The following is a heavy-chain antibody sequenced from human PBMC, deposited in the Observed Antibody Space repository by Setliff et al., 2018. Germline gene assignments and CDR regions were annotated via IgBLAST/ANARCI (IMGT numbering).Heavy chain of an antibody. CDR3: ARGRLAWGIDI. D-gene: IGHD3-16*01. CDR2: IIPIRGAA. CDR1: RGTFSNSA. J-gene: IGHJ4*02. V-gene: IGHV1-69*13. Sequence: SVKVSCKAFRGTFSNSAINWVRQAPGQGLEWMGGIIPIRGAADYAQKFQGKVIITAGESTTTVFMELSNLRSEDTAVYFCARGRLAWGIDIWGKGTLVTVSS.